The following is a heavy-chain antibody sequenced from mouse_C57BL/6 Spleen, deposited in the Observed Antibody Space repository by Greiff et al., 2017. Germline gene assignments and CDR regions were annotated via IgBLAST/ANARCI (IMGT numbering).Heavy chain of an antibody. V-gene: IGHV1-42*01. CDR2: INPSTGGT. D-gene: IGHD1-1*01. CDR3: ARRRYYYGSSPYWYFDV. CDR1: GYSFTGYY. Sequence: EVQLQESGPELVKPGASVKISCKASGYSFTGYYMNWVKQSPEKSLEWIGEINPSTGGTTYNQKFKAKATLTVDKSSSTAYMQLKSLTSEDSAVYYWARRRYYYGSSPYWYFDVWGKGTTVTVSS. J-gene: IGHJ1*03.